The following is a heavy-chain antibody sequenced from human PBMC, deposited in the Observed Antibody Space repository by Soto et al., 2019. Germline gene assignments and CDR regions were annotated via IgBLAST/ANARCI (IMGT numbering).Heavy chain of an antibody. J-gene: IGHJ4*02. Sequence: QVQLVQSGAEVKKPGASVKVSCKASGYTFTSYGISWVRQTPGQGLEWMGWISAYNGNTNYAQKLQGRVTMTTDTSTSTAYMELRSLRSDDTAVYYCAIGSWGSYRYTPWVFDYWGQGTLVTVSS. CDR1: GYTFTSYG. D-gene: IGHD3-16*02. CDR2: ISAYNGNT. V-gene: IGHV1-18*01. CDR3: AIGSWGSYRYTPWVFDY.